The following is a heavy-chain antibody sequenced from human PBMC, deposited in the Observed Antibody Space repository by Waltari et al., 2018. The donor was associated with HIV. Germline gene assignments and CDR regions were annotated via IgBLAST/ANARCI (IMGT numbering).Heavy chain of an antibody. D-gene: IGHD1-26*01. Sequence: VQLVQSGAEVKKPGDSVKVSCKASGYPFDGKGISWVRKAPGQGLEWMGWINCYNGDTNFAQNFQGRVTMTTDKSTATAYMDLRSLRSDDTAVYYCARDRSNSDYWGQGTLVTVSS. J-gene: IGHJ4*02. V-gene: IGHV1-18*01. CDR2: INCYNGDT. CDR1: GYPFDGKG. CDR3: ARDRSNSDY.